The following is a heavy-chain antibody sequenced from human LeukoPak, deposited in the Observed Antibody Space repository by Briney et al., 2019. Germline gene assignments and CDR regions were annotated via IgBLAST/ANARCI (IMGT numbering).Heavy chain of an antibody. V-gene: IGHV1-18*01. D-gene: IGHD1-26*01. CDR1: GFTFSSYG. J-gene: IGHJ4*02. CDR3: ARGGALTSFDY. Sequence: ASVKVSCTASGFTFSSYGISWVRQAPGQGLEWMGWISAYNGKTNYAQKFQGRVTMTTDTSTSTAYMDLRSLRSDDTAVYYCARGGALTSFDYWGQGTLITVSS. CDR2: ISAYNGKT.